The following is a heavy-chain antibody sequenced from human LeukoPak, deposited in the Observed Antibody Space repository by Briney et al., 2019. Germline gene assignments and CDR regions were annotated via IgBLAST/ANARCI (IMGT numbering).Heavy chain of an antibody. V-gene: IGHV4-31*03. Sequence: PSETLSLTCTVSGGSISSGDYYWRWIRQHPGKGLEWIGYVYYSGSTYYNPSLKGRVTISVDASKNQFSLKLSSVTAADTAVYYCARGGQLGIAVDYWGQGTLVTVSS. CDR2: VYYSGST. D-gene: IGHD7-27*01. J-gene: IGHJ4*02. CDR3: ARGGQLGIAVDY. CDR1: GGSISSGDYY.